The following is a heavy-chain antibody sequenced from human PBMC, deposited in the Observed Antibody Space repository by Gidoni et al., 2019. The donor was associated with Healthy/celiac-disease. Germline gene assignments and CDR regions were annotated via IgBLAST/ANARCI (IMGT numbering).Heavy chain of an antibody. J-gene: IGHJ4*02. Sequence: ASGFTFSNAWMSWVRQAPGKGLEWVGRIKSKTDGGTTDYAAPVKGRFTISRDDSKNTLYLQMNSLKTEDTAVYYCTTDGCGGDCYPDYWGQGTLVTVPS. D-gene: IGHD2-21*02. CDR2: IKSKTDGGTT. V-gene: IGHV3-15*01. CDR3: TTDGCGGDCYPDY. CDR1: GFTFSNAW.